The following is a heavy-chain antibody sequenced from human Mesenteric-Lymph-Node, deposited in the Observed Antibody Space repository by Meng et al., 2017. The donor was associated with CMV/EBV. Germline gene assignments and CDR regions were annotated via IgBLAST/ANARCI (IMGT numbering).Heavy chain of an antibody. CDR1: GFTFSSYS. CDR3: ARGGYELY. CDR2: ISSSSSTI. D-gene: IGHD5-12*01. V-gene: IGHV3-48*04. J-gene: IGHJ4*02. Sequence: GESLKISCAASGFTFSSYSMNWVRQAPGKGLEWVSYISSSSSTIYYADSVKGRFTISRDNAKNSLHLQMNSLRAEDTAVYYCARGGYELYWGQGTLVTVSS.